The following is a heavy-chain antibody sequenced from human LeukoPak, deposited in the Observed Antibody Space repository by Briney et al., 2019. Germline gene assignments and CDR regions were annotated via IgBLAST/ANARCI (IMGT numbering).Heavy chain of an antibody. D-gene: IGHD6-6*01. CDR3: ARSEYSSSCTDY. CDR2: IYSGGST. Sequence: GGSLRLSCAASGFTVSSNYMSWVRQAPGKGLEWVSVIYSGGSTYYADSVKGRFTISRGNSKNTLYLQMNSLRAEDTAVYYCARSEYSSSCTDYWGQGTLVTVSS. V-gene: IGHV3-53*01. J-gene: IGHJ4*02. CDR1: GFTVSSNY.